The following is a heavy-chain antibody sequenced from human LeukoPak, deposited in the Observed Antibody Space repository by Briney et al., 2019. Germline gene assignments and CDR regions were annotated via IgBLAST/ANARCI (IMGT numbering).Heavy chain of an antibody. Sequence: GGSLRLSCAASGFTFSSYSMNWVRQAPGKGLEWVSSISSSSSYIFYADSVKGRFTISRDNAKNSLYLQMNSLRAEDTAVYYCARDLRWELSAFDIWGQGTMVTVSS. V-gene: IGHV3-21*01. D-gene: IGHD1-26*01. CDR2: ISSSSSYI. J-gene: IGHJ3*02. CDR1: GFTFSSYS. CDR3: ARDLRWELSAFDI.